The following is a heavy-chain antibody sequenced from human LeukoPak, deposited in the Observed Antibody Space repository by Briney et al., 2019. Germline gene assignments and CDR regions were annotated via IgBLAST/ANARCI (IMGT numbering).Heavy chain of an antibody. CDR1: GYTFTSYD. V-gene: IGHV1-8*03. CDR2: MTPNCGYT. J-gene: IGHJ2*01. D-gene: IGHD5-24*01. CDR3: ARGRDGYNFGYFDL. Sequence: GASVKVSCKASGYTFTSYDINWVRQATGQGLEWMGWMTPNCGYTGYAQKFQGRVTITRNTSITTAYMELSSLRFEDTAVYYCARGRDGYNFGYFDLWGRGTLVTVSS.